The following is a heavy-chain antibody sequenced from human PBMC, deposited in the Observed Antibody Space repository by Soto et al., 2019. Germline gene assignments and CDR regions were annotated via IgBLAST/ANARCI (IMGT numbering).Heavy chain of an antibody. CDR2: ISSSSSTI. D-gene: IGHD4-17*01. J-gene: IGHJ6*03. CDR1: GFTFSSYS. V-gene: IGHV3-48*01. CDR3: ARDPAVTTIYYYYYMDV. Sequence: GGSLRLSCAASGFTFSSYSMNWVRQAPGKGLEWVSYISSSSSTIYYADSLKGRFTISRDNAKNSLYLQMNSLRAEDTAVYYCARDPAVTTIYYYYYMDVWGKGTTVTVSS.